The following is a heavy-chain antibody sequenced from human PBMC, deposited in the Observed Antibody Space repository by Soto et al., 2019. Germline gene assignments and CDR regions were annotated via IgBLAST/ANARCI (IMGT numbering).Heavy chain of an antibody. J-gene: IGHJ4*02. CDR2: IIPMFGST. Sequence: SVTVSCKASVGTFSHHSVAWVRQDPGRLPEWMGMIIPMFGSTNSAQKFRDRVTFIAATYTNTSYMELSSLRSEDTAVYYCASPSGILGQSSALPDNWGQGTLVTVSS. CDR3: ASPSGILGQSSALPDN. CDR1: VGTFSHHS. D-gene: IGHD1-20*01. V-gene: IGHV1-69*06.